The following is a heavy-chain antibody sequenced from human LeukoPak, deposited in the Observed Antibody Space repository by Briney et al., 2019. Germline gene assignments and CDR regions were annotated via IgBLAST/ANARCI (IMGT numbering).Heavy chain of an antibody. J-gene: IGHJ4*02. CDR1: GGSFSGYY. Sequence: SETLSLTCAVYGGSFSGYYWSWIRQPPGKGLEWIGEINHSGSTNYNPSLKSRVTISVDTSKNQFSLKLSSVTAADTAVYHCATLGYCSSTSYYSWGQGTLVTVSS. D-gene: IGHD2-2*02. V-gene: IGHV4-34*01. CDR2: INHSGST. CDR3: ATLGYCSSTSYYS.